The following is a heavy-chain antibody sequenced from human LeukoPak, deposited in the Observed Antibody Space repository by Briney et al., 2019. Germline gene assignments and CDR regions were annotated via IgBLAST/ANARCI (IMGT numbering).Heavy chain of an antibody. CDR2: ISGSGGST. CDR1: GFTFSSYA. Sequence: GGSLRLSCAASGFTFSSYAMSWVRQAPGKGLEWVSIISGSGGSTYYADSVKGRFTISRDNSKNTLYLQMNSLRAEDTAVYYCAKYSHDSSGSYDYWGQGTLVTVSS. J-gene: IGHJ4*02. D-gene: IGHD3-22*01. CDR3: AKYSHDSSGSYDY. V-gene: IGHV3-23*01.